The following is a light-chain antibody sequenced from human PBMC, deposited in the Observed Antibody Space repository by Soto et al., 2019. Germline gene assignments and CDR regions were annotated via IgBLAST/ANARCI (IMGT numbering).Light chain of an antibody. V-gene: IGLV2-23*02. J-gene: IGLJ3*02. Sequence: QSALTQPASVSGSPGQSITISCTGTSSDIGGYNFVSWYQQHPGKPPKLMIYDATKRPSGVSNRFSGSKSGNTASLTISGLQAEDEADCYCSLYASTNPFMFGGGTKLTVL. CDR2: DAT. CDR1: SSDIGGYNF. CDR3: SLYASTNPFM.